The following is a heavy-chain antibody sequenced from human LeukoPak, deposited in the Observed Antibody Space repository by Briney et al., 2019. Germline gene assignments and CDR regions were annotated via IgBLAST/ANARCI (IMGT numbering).Heavy chain of an antibody. D-gene: IGHD3-22*01. CDR3: ARDFIHRSGEANY. J-gene: IGHJ4*02. Sequence: GGSLRLSCAASGFTFSNYGMHWVRQAPGKGLEWVAVIWYDGSNKYYADSVKGRFTISRDNPKNSLYLLMNSLRAEDTAMYYCARDFIHRSGEANYWGQGTLVTVSS. CDR1: GFTFSNYG. V-gene: IGHV3-33*01. CDR2: IWYDGSNK.